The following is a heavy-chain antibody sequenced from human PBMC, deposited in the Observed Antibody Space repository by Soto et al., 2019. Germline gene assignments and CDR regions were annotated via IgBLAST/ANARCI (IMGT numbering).Heavy chain of an antibody. CDR2: ITNSGGTI. Sequence: EVQLAESGGGLIQPGGSLRLSCVASGFTFSSHSMNWVRQVPGKGLEWVSWITNSGGTIYYADSVKGRFTISRDNANNSLYLQMNSLREDDTAVYYCARDRSNSGYLPPRFSGGMYAWGQGTTVTVSS. CDR1: GFTFSSHS. D-gene: IGHD3-22*01. V-gene: IGHV3-48*02. CDR3: ARDRSNSGYLPPRFSGGMYA. J-gene: IGHJ6*01.